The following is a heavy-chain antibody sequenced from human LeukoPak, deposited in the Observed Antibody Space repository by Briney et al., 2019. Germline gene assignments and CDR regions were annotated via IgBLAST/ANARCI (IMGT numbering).Heavy chain of an antibody. J-gene: IGHJ4*02. CDR3: AREGKGPGDY. CDR2: INGDGSEI. D-gene: IGHD7-27*01. CDR1: GFTFSTSW. V-gene: IGHV3-7*01. Sequence: PGGSLRLSCAASGFTFSTSWMTWVRQAPGKGLEWVASINGDGSEIHYVDSVKGRFTISRDNAKDSLYLQMNSLRAEDTAVYYCAREGKGPGDYWGQGTLVTVSS.